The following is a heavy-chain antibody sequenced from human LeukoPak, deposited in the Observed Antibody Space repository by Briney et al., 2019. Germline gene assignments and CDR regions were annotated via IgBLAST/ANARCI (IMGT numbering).Heavy chain of an antibody. CDR2: IYYSGST. J-gene: IGHJ4*02. V-gene: IGHV4-61*01. CDR3: ARAVVLAYCGGDCYSREDY. Sequence: SETLSLTCTVSGGSVSSGSYYWSWIRQPPGKGLGWIGYIYYSGSTNYNPSLKSRVTISVDTSKNQFSLKLSSVTAADTAVYYCARAVVLAYCGGDCYSREDYWGQGTLVTVSS. CDR1: GGSVSSGSYY. D-gene: IGHD2-21*02.